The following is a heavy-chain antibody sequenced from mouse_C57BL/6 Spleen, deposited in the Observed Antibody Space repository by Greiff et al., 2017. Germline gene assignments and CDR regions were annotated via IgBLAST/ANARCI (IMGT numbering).Heavy chain of an antibody. Sequence: VQLQQPGAELVKPGASVKLSCKASGYTFTSYWMHWVKQRPGQGLEWIGMIHPNSGSTNYNEKFKSKATLTVDKSSSTAYMQLSSLTSEDAAVYYCARREYGPAYWGQGTLVTVSA. J-gene: IGHJ3*01. CDR1: GYTFTSYW. CDR3: ARREYGPAY. V-gene: IGHV1-64*01. D-gene: IGHD5-2*01. CDR2: IHPNSGST.